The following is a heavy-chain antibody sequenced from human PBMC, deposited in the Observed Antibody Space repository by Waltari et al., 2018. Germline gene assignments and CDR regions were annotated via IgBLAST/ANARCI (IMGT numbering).Heavy chain of an antibody. CDR3: ARDATIFGVVILYYFDY. Sequence: QVQLVESGGGVVQRAPSLRLACAASGFNFSSYAMHWVRQAPGKGLEWVAVISYDGSNKYYADSVKGRFTISRDNSKNTLYLQMNSLRAEDTAVYYCARDATIFGVVILYYFDYWGQGTLVTVSS. CDR1: GFNFSSYA. J-gene: IGHJ4*02. CDR2: ISYDGSNK. D-gene: IGHD3-3*01. V-gene: IGHV3-30-3*01.